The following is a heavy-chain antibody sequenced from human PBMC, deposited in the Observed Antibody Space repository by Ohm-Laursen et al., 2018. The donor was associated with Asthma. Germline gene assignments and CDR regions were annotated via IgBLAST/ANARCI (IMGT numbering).Heavy chain of an antibody. CDR3: AKDAGDCTNGVCYSYGMGV. CDR1: GFTFRNYD. Sequence: SLRLSCSASGFTFRNYDMHWVRQAPGKGLERVAAISYDGSYQYYADSVKGRFTISRDNSKNTLYLQMKSLRAEDSAVYFCAKDAGDCTNGVCYSYGMGVWGQGTTVTVSS. D-gene: IGHD2-8*01. V-gene: IGHV3-30*18. CDR2: ISYDGSYQ. J-gene: IGHJ6*02.